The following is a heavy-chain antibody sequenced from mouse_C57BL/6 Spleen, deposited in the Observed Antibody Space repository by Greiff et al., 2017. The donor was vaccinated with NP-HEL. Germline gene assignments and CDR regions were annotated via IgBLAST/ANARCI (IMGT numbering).Heavy chain of an antibody. CDR3: ARRDGYDKGFAY. CDR1: GFNIKDYY. J-gene: IGHJ3*01. CDR2: IDPEDGET. Sequence: VQLKQSGAELVKPGASVKLSCTASGFNIKDYYMHWVKQRTEQGLEWIGRIDPEDGETKYAPKFQGKAHITGDTSSNTAYLQLSSLTSEDTAVYYCARRDGYDKGFAYWGQGTLVTVSA. D-gene: IGHD2-2*01. V-gene: IGHV14-2*01.